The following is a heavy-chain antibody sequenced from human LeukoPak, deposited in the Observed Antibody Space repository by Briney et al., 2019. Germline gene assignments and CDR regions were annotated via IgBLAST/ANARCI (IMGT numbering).Heavy chain of an antibody. CDR1: GFTFSSYA. J-gene: IGHJ4*02. CDR3: ARDAGLADY. V-gene: IGHV3-21*01. D-gene: IGHD3-10*01. CDR2: ISSSSSYI. Sequence: TGGSLRLSCAASGFTFSSYAMNWVRQAPGKGLEWVSSISSSSSYIYYADSVKGRFTISRDNAKNSLYLQMNSLRAEDTAVYYCARDAGLADYWGQGTLVTVSS.